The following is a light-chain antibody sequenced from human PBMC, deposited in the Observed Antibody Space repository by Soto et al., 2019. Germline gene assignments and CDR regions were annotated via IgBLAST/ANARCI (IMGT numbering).Light chain of an antibody. V-gene: IGKV3-20*01. CDR2: GTS. CDR1: QSVSSSY. J-gene: IGKJ1*01. Sequence: EIVLTQSPGTLSLSPGERATLSCRASQSVSSSYLACYQQPPGQAPRLLIYGTSSTASAIPDRFSGSGSGTDFTLTISRLEPEDFAVYYWQQYGSSSWTFGQGTKVEIK. CDR3: QQYGSSSWT.